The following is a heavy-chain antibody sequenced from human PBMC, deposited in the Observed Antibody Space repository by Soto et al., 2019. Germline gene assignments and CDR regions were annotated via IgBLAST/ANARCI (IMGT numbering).Heavy chain of an antibody. CDR2: ISSSSSYI. CDR1: GFTFSSYS. D-gene: IGHD2-2*01. V-gene: IGHV3-21*01. Sequence: LGGSLRLSCAASGFTFSSYSMNWVRQAPGKGLEWVSSISSSSSYIYYADSVKGRFTISRDNAKNSLYLQMNSLRAEDTAVYYCARAGDIVVVPAAVNYWGQGTLVTVSS. J-gene: IGHJ4*02. CDR3: ARAGDIVVVPAAVNY.